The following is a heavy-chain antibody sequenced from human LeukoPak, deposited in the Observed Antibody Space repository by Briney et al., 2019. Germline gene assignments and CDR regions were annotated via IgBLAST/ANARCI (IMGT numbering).Heavy chain of an antibody. D-gene: IGHD3-22*01. Sequence: GGSLRLSCAVSGFTVSSNYMSWVRQAPGQGLEWVSVIYSGGSTYYADSVKGRFTISRDNSKNTLYLQMNSLRAEDTAVYYCYSMIVVEIRVINDYWGQGTLVTVYS. J-gene: IGHJ4*02. CDR3: YSMIVVEIRVINDY. CDR1: GFTVSSNY. V-gene: IGHV3-66*01. CDR2: IYSGGST.